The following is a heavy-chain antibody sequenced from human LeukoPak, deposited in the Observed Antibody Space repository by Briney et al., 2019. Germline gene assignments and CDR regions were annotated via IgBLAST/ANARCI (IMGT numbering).Heavy chain of an antibody. CDR3: AREVHRDWFDP. CDR1: GSSISSSSYY. Sequence: SETLSLTCTVSGSSISSSSYYWGWIRQPPGKGLEWIGSIYYSGSTYYNPPLKSRVTISVDTSKNQFSLKLSSVTAADTAVYYCAREVHRDWFDPWGQGTLVTVSS. CDR2: IYYSGST. J-gene: IGHJ5*02. D-gene: IGHD3-10*01. V-gene: IGHV4-39*02.